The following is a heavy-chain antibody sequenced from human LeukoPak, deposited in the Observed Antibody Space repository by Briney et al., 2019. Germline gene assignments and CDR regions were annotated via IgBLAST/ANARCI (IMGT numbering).Heavy chain of an antibody. CDR2: IWYDGSNK. CDR1: GFTFSSYG. CDR3: ARNPSNRELLDY. J-gene: IGHJ4*02. Sequence: GRSLRLSCAASGFTFSSYGMHWVRQAPGKGLEWVAVIWYDGSNKYYADSVKGRFTISRDNSKNTLYLQMNSLRAVDTAVYYCARNPSNRELLDYWGQGTLVTVSS. D-gene: IGHD1-26*01. V-gene: IGHV3-33*01.